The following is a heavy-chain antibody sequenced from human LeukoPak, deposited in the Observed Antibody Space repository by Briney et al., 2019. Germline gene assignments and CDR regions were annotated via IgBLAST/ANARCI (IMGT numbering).Heavy chain of an antibody. CDR2: ISSSSSTL. CDR1: GFTFSSDS. V-gene: IGHV3-48*02. Sequence: GGSRRLSCAASGFTFSSDSMSWVRQAPGKGLEWVAYISSSSSTLHYADPVKGRFTISRDNAKNSLYLQMNSLRDEDTAVYYCARDGRPFDIWGQGTMVTVSS. CDR3: ARDGRPFDI. J-gene: IGHJ3*02.